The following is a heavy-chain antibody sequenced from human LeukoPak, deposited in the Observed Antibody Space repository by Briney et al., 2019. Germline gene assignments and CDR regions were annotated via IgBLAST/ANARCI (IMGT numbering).Heavy chain of an antibody. CDR1: GFTFSSYA. CDR3: AKSGPVHRYYYYGMDV. D-gene: IGHD2-21*01. V-gene: IGHV3-23*01. J-gene: IGHJ6*02. CDR2: ISGSGGST. Sequence: GGSLRLSCAASGFTFSSYAMSWVRQAPGKGLEWVSAISGSGGSTYYADPVKGRFTISRDNSKNTLYLQMNSLRAEYTAVYYCAKSGPVHRYYYYGMDVWGQGTTVTVSS.